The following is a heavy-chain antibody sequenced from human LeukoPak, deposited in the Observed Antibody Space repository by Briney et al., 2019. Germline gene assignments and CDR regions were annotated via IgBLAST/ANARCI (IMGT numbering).Heavy chain of an antibody. CDR3: AKEYCSRTSCYAVGYFDH. Sequence: PGTSLRLSCAGSGFTFSHYGMHWVRQAPGKGLEWVAVISYDGNNKYYADSVKGRFTISRDNSKNTLYLQMNSLRAEDTAVYYCAKEYCSRTSCYAVGYFDHWGQGTLVTVSS. CDR2: ISYDGNNK. V-gene: IGHV3-30*18. CDR1: GFTFSHYG. D-gene: IGHD2-2*01. J-gene: IGHJ4*02.